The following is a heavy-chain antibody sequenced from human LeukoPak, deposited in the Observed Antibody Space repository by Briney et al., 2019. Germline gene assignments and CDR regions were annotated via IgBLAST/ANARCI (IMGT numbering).Heavy chain of an antibody. CDR1: GGSFSGYY. Sequence: SETLSLTCAVYGGSFSGYYWSWIRQPPGKGLEWIGEINHSGNTNYNPSLKSRVTISVDTSKNQFSLKLSSVTAADTAVYYCARDRVDILTGFGVDYYYYMDVWGKGTTVTVSS. CDR2: INHSGNT. D-gene: IGHD3-9*01. J-gene: IGHJ6*03. V-gene: IGHV4-34*01. CDR3: ARDRVDILTGFGVDYYYYMDV.